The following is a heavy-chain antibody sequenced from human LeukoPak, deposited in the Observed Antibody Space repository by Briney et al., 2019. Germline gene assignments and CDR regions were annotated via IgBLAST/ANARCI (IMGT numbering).Heavy chain of an antibody. CDR1: GFTFA. CDR3: AKDLRVAAAGRPDY. D-gene: IGHD6-13*01. CDR2: ISGSGGST. J-gene: IGHJ4*02. V-gene: IGHV3-23*01. Sequence: GGSLRLSCAASGFTFAMSWVGQAPGKGLEWVSAISGSGGSTYYADSVKGRFTISRDNSKNTLYLQMNSLRAEDTAVYYCAKDLRVAAAGRPDYWGQGTLVTVSS.